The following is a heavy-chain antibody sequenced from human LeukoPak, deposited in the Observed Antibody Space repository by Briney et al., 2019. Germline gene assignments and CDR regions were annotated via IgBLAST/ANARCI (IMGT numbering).Heavy chain of an antibody. CDR2: IHNSGRT. CDR1: GDSISSSGYY. D-gene: IGHD3-22*01. J-gene: IGHJ6*02. V-gene: IGHV4-31*03. CDR3: ARDGTFYFDSSGHQKGHGVDV. Sequence: PSQTLSLTCTVSGDSISSSGYYWSWIRQHPGKGLEWIGYIHNSGRTYYNPSLNSRVSISVDTSKNQFSLRLSSVTAADTAVYYCARDGTFYFDSSGHQKGHGVDVWGQGTTVAVSS.